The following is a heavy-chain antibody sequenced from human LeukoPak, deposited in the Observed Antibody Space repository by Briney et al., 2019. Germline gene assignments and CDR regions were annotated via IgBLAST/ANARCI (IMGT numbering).Heavy chain of an antibody. D-gene: IGHD6-19*01. Sequence: SETLSLTCTVSGGSISSHYWSWIRHPPGKALEWIGYIYYSGSTNYTPSLKSRVTISVDTSKNQFSLKLSSVTAADTAVYYCARVSEAVAGHDAFDIWGQGTMVTVSS. CDR1: GGSISSHY. V-gene: IGHV4-59*08. CDR2: IYYSGST. CDR3: ARVSEAVAGHDAFDI. J-gene: IGHJ3*02.